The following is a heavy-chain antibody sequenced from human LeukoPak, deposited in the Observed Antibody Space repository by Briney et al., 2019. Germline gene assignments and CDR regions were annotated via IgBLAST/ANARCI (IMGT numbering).Heavy chain of an antibody. D-gene: IGHD5-18*01. CDR1: GFTFSSYS. V-gene: IGHV3-48*01. Sequence: GGSLRLSCAASGFTFSSYSMNWVRQAPGKGLEWVSYISSSSSTIYYADSVKGRFTISRDNAKNSLYLQMNSLRAEDTAVYYCAKDQSTRYSYGPGYFDYWGQGTLVTVSS. CDR2: ISSSSSTI. J-gene: IGHJ4*02. CDR3: AKDQSTRYSYGPGYFDY.